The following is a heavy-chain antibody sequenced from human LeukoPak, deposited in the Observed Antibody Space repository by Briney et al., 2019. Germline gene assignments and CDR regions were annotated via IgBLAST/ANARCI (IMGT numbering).Heavy chain of an antibody. CDR2: ISGSGDST. CDR3: AKTRPLDSSSWSHGDY. J-gene: IGHJ4*02. V-gene: IGHV3-23*01. CDR1: GFTFNTYW. Sequence: GGSLRLSCAASGFTFNTYWMSWVRQAPGKGLEWVSAISGSGDSTYYGDSVKGRFTISRDNSKNTLYLQMNSLRAEDTAVYYCAKTRPLDSSSWSHGDYWGQGTLVTVSS. D-gene: IGHD6-13*01.